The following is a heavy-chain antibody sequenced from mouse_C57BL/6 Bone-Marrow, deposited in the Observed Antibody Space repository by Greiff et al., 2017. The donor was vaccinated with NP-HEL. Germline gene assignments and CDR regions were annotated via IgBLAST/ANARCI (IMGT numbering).Heavy chain of an antibody. CDR3: ARGDGYYRYFDV. D-gene: IGHD2-3*01. Sequence: VMLVESGAELARPGASVKLSCKASGYTFTSYGISWVKQRTGQGLEWIGEIYPRSGNTYYNEKFKGKATLTADKSSSTAYMELRSLTSEDSAVYFCARGDGYYRYFDVWGTGTTVTVSS. J-gene: IGHJ1*03. CDR1: GYTFTSYG. CDR2: IYPRSGNT. V-gene: IGHV1-81*01.